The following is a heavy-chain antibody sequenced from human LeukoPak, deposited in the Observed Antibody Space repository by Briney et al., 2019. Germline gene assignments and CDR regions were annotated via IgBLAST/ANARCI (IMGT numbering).Heavy chain of an antibody. CDR3: ARLPLKGSTGP. J-gene: IGHJ5*02. CDR1: GGSISSGSYY. Sequence: SQTLSLTCTVSGGSISSGSYYWSWIRQPAGKGLEWIGRFYTSGSTNYNPSLKSRVTISVDTSKNQFSLKLNSVTAADTAVYYCARLPLKGSTGPWGQGTLVTVSS. CDR2: FYTSGST. D-gene: IGHD2-2*01. V-gene: IGHV4-61*02.